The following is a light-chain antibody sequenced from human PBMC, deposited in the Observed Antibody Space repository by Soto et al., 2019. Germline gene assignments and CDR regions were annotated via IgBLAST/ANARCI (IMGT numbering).Light chain of an antibody. Sequence: AIPLTQSPSSLSASVGDRVSITCRASQGIGRALAWYQQKSGQPPKLLIYVASSLENEVPVRFSGSGSGTDFTLTISSLQPEDFATYYCQQLNSFPVTFGGGTKVEI. V-gene: IGKV1-13*02. CDR1: QGIGRA. CDR2: VAS. J-gene: IGKJ4*01. CDR3: QQLNSFPVT.